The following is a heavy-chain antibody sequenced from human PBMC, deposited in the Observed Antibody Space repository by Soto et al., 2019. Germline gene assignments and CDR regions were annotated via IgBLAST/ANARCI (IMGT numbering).Heavy chain of an antibody. D-gene: IGHD2-21*02. Sequence: QVHLVQTAAQVKRPGASVNISCKASGYMFTRYYIHWVRQAPGQGLQWMGMINPSGGRTKYAQLFQGRVTMAADPSTDAANMDLSSLRSDATAVFYCASVAYCGGPYYSYHQDAFDIWGQGTVVNVSS. CDR2: INPSGGRT. V-gene: IGHV1-46*01. J-gene: IGHJ3*02. CDR1: GYMFTRYY. CDR3: ASVAYCGGPYYSYHQDAFDI.